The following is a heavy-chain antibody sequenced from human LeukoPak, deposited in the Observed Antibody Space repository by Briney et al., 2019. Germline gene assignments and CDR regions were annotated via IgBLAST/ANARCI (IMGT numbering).Heavy chain of an antibody. Sequence: ASVKVSCEASGYTFTSYYMHWVRQAPGQGLEWMGIINPSGGSTSYAQKFQGRVTMTRDTSTSTVYMELSSLRSEDTAVYYCARDAANYYDSSGYYHYGGAYWGQGTLVTVSS. V-gene: IGHV1-46*01. CDR1: GYTFTSYY. J-gene: IGHJ4*02. D-gene: IGHD3-22*01. CDR2: INPSGGST. CDR3: ARDAANYYDSSGYYHYGGAY.